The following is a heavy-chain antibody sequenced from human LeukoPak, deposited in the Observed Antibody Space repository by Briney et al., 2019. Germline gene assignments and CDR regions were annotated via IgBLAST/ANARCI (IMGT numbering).Heavy chain of an antibody. CDR1: GGSFSGYY. J-gene: IGHJ5*02. Sequence: KSSETLSLTCAVYGGSFSGYYWSWIRQPPGKGLEWIGYIYYSGSTNYNPSLKSRVTISVDTSKNQFSLKLSSVTAADTAVYYCARARPPIPKKYNWNDLNWFDPWGQGTLVTVSS. CDR2: IYYSGST. CDR3: ARARPPIPKKYNWNDLNWFDP. V-gene: IGHV4-59*01. D-gene: IGHD1-20*01.